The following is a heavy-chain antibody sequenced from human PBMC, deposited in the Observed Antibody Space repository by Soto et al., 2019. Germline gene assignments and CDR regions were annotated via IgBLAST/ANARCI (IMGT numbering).Heavy chain of an antibody. D-gene: IGHD6-6*01. CDR1: GFTFTNYG. CDR3: ASRSGQLPYYFDY. CDR2: ISAYKGNT. J-gene: IGHJ4*02. Sequence: AAVKVSCKASGFTFTNYGITWVRQAPGQGLEWMGWISAYKGNTNYAQKFQGRVTMTTDTSTSTAYMELRSLRSDDMAVYYCASRSGQLPYYFDYWGQGTQVTVSS. V-gene: IGHV1-18*03.